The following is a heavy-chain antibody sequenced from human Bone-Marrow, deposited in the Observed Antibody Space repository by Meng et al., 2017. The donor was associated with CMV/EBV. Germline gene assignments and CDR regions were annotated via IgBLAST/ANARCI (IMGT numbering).Heavy chain of an antibody. J-gene: IGHJ4*02. CDR3: AREKGEVTFDS. CDR2: INSISTYI. CDR1: GFTFSTYT. V-gene: IGHV3-21*01. D-gene: IGHD3-16*01. Sequence: LSCAASGFTFSTYTINWVRQAPGKGLEWVSSINSISTYIYYADSVKGRFTISRDNAKNSLSLQMNSLRAEDTAVYYCAREKGEVTFDSWGQGNLV.